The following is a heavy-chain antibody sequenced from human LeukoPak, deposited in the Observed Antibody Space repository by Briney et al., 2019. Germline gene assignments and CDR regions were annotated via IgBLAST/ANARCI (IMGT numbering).Heavy chain of an antibody. CDR2: IYSGGST. CDR1: GFTVSSNY. V-gene: IGHV3-66*01. J-gene: IGHJ4*02. D-gene: IGHD3-22*01. Sequence: GGSLRLSCAASGFTVSSNYMSWVRQAPGKGLEWVSVIYSGGSTYYADSVKGRFTISRDNSKNTLYLQMNSLRAEDTAVYYCAREGGGYYYDSSGRTRDYWGQGTLVTVSS. CDR3: AREGGGYYYDSSGRTRDY.